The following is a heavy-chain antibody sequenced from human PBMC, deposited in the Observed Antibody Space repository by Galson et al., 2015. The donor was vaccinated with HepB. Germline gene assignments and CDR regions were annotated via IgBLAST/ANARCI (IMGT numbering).Heavy chain of an antibody. V-gene: IGHV3-21*01. Sequence: SLRLSCAASGFTFSHYGLNWVRQAPGKGLEWVSSINSGSSFKYYTDSVKGRFTISRDNAKNSLYLQMNSLRTEGTAVYYCARGGITTVTYAYWGQGTLVTVSS. CDR1: GFTFSHYG. CDR2: INSGSSFK. J-gene: IGHJ4*02. D-gene: IGHD4-17*01. CDR3: ARGGITTVTYAY.